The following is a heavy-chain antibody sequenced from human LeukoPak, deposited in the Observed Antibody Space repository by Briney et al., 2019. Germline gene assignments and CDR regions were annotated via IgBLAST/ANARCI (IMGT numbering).Heavy chain of an antibody. J-gene: IGHJ4*02. Sequence: SETLSLTCTVSGGSISSYYWSWIRQPPGKGLEWIGYIYYSGSTNYNPSLKSRVTISVDTSKNQFSLKLSSVTAADTAVYYCARVRYSSGWYYFAYWGQGTLVTVSS. D-gene: IGHD6-19*01. CDR1: GGSISSYY. CDR3: ARVRYSSGWYYFAY. CDR2: IYYSGST. V-gene: IGHV4-59*01.